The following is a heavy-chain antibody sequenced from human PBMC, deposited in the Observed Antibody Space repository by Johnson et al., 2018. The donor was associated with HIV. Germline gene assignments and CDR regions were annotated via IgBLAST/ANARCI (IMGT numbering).Heavy chain of an antibody. V-gene: IGHV3-30-3*01. CDR3: ASVDTAMVDTFDI. CDR1: GFTFSSYA. D-gene: IGHD5-18*01. Sequence: QVQLVESGGGVVQPGRSLRLSCAASGFTFSSYAMHWVRQAPGKVLEWVAIISYDGINKYYADSVKGRFTISRDNSKNPLYLQMNSLRIEDTAVYYCASVDTAMVDTFDIWGQGTMVTVSS. CDR2: ISYDGINK. J-gene: IGHJ3*02.